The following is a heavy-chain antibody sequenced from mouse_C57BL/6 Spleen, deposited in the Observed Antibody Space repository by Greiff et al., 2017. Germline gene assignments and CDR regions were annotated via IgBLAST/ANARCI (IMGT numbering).Heavy chain of an antibody. D-gene: IGHD1-2*01. CDR3: ARELLRPSTGYFDV. CDR1: GYTFTSYW. CDR2: IDPNGGGT. Sequence: QVQLQQPGAELVKPGASVKLSCKASGYTFTSYWMHWVKQRPGRGLEWIGRIDPNGGGTNYNEKFKGKATLTVDKPSSTAYMQLSSLTSEDSAVYYCARELLRPSTGYFDVWGTGTTVTVSS. V-gene: IGHV1-72*01. J-gene: IGHJ1*03.